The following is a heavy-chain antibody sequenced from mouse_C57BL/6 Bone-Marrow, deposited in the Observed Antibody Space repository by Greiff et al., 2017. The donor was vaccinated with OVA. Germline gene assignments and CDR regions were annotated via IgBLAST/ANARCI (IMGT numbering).Heavy chain of an antibody. V-gene: IGHV2-3*01. CDR2: ICGAGSP. CDR3: AAYYGWFAD. Sequence: VQLQQSGPGLVAPSQSLSITCTVSGFSLTSYGVSWVRQPPGKGLEWLGVICGAGSPNYHSPLISRLSISKTNSKSQVFLKLNSLQTDDTATYCCAAYYGWFADWGQGTRVTVSA. D-gene: IGHD1-1*01. J-gene: IGHJ3*01. CDR1: GFSLTSYG.